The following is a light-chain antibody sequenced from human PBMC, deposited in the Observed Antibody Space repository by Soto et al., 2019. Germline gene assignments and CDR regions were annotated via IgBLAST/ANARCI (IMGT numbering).Light chain of an antibody. J-gene: IGKJ1*01. CDR3: QQCGSSPWT. CDR2: SAS. Sequence: EVVLTQSPDTLSLSPGERATLSCRASQTISSNYVAWYQQKPGQAPRLLIYSASSRATGIPDRFSGSGSGTHFTLTISRLEPEDFAVYYCQQCGSSPWTFGQGTKVDIK. V-gene: IGKV3-20*01. CDR1: QTISSNY.